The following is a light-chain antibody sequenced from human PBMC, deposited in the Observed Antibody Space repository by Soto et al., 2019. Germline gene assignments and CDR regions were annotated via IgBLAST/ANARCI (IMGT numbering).Light chain of an antibody. CDR3: QSSDSDVSGSV. CDR2: GNS. Sequence: QSVLTQPPSVSGAPGQRVTISCTGSSSNIGAGYDVHWYQQLPGTAPKLLIYGNSNRPSGVPDPFSGSKSGTSASRAITGRQAGDEADYYCQSSDSDVSGSVFGTGTKLTVL. CDR1: SSNIGAGYD. V-gene: IGLV1-40*01. J-gene: IGLJ1*01.